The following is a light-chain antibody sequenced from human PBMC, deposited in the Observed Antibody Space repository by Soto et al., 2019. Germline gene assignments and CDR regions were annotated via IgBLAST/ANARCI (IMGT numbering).Light chain of an antibody. CDR3: QNFDSAPQT. Sequence: IQLTQSPSSLSASVGDRVTITCRASQDISSYLAWYQQKPGKVPNLLIYEASNLQSGVPSRFGGGGSGTEFTLTISSLQPEDVATYYCQNFDSAPQTFGQGTKVDIK. CDR2: EAS. CDR1: QDISSY. J-gene: IGKJ1*01. V-gene: IGKV1-27*01.